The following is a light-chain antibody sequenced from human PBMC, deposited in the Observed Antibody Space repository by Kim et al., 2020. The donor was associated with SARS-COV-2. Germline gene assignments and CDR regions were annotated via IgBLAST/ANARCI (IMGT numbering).Light chain of an antibody. CDR2: GKN. V-gene: IGLV3-19*01. CDR3: HSRDSSVSVV. J-gene: IGLJ2*01. CDR1: SLRSYY. Sequence: SSELTQDPAVSVALGQTVRITCQGDSLRSYYASWYQQKPGQAPVLVIYGKNNRPSGIPDRFSASSSGHTASLTITGAQAEDEADYYCHSRDSSVSVVFGGGTQLTVL.